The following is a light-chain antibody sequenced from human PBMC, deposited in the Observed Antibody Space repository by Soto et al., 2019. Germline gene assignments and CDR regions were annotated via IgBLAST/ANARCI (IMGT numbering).Light chain of an antibody. CDR1: QGISSW. CDR2: AAS. CDR3: QQYDSYSGT. J-gene: IGKJ1*01. Sequence: DIQMTQSPSSVSASVGARVTITCRASQGISSWLAWYQQKPGKAPKLMIYAASSLQSGVPSRFNGSGSGTEFTLTISSLQPEDFATYYCQQYDSYSGTFGQGTKVDIK. V-gene: IGKV1D-16*01.